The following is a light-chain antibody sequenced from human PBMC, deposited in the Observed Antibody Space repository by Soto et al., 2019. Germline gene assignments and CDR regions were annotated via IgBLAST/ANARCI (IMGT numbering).Light chain of an antibody. CDR1: SSDVGGYNF. Sequence: QSALTQPASGSGSPGQSITISCTGTSSDVGGYNFVSWYQQHPGKAPKLMIYDVSHRPSGVSNRFSGSKSGNTASLTISGLQTEDEADYYCSSYTTSSTLVLFGGGTKVTVL. V-gene: IGLV2-14*03. J-gene: IGLJ2*01. CDR2: DVS. CDR3: SSYTTSSTLVL.